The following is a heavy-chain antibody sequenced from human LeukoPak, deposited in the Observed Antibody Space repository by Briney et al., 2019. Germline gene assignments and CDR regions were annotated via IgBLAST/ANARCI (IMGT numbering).Heavy chain of an antibody. J-gene: IGHJ5*02. V-gene: IGHV3-23*01. Sequence: GGSLRLSCAASGITFSSYAMSWVRQAPGKGLEWVSVISGSGGSTYYADSVKGRFTISRDNSKNTLFLQMDSLRADDTAVYYCARETSCSSWGQGTLVTVSS. CDR3: ARETSCSS. CDR1: GITFSSYA. D-gene: IGHD2-2*01. CDR2: ISGSGGST.